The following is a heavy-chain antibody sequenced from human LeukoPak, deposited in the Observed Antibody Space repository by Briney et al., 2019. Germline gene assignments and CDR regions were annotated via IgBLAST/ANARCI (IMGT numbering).Heavy chain of an antibody. CDR1: GFTFSTYA. D-gene: IGHD2-21*02. CDR2: VSGSDDST. J-gene: IGHJ4*02. Sequence: GGSLRLSCAASGFTFSTYAMSWVRQAPGKGLEWVSTVSGSDDSTYYTDSVKGRFTIPRDNSRNTLYLQMYSLRADDTAVYYCATSYCGGNCYSTFAFWGQGTLVTVSS. CDR3: ATSYCGGNCYSTFAF. V-gene: IGHV3-23*01.